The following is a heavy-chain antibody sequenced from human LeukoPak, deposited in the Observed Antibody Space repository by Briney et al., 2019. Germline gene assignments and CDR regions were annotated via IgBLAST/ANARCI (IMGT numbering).Heavy chain of an antibody. Sequence: SGGSLRLSCAASGFTFSSYWMSWVRQAPGKGLEWVANINQDGSEKYYVDSVKGRFTISRDNAKNSLFLQMNSLRADDTAVYYCARGLESSNWWWPDWGQGTLVTVSS. V-gene: IGHV3-7*01. J-gene: IGHJ4*02. CDR2: INQDGSEK. CDR3: ARGLESSNWWWPD. CDR1: GFTFSSYW. D-gene: IGHD2-21*01.